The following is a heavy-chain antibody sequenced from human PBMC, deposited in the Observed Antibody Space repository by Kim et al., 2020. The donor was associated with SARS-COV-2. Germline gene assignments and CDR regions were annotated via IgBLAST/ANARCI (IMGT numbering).Heavy chain of an antibody. D-gene: IGHD3-9*01. CDR3: AKLPYYDILTGYYPELWLDP. Sequence: GGSLRLSCAASGFTFSSYAMSWVRQAPGKGLEWVSAISGSGGSTYYADSVKGRFTISRDNSKNTLYLQMNSLRAEDTAVYYCAKLPYYDILTGYYPELWLDPWGQGTRGTV. CDR1: GFTFSSYA. J-gene: IGHJ5*02. V-gene: IGHV3-23*01. CDR2: ISGSGGST.